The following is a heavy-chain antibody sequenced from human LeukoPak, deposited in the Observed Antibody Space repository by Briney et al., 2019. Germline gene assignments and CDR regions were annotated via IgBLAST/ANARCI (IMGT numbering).Heavy chain of an antibody. V-gene: IGHV3-53*01. CDR2: IYSGGDT. CDR1: GFTVSSSH. Sequence: GGSLRLSCAASGFTVSSSHMTWVRQAVGKGLEWVSFIYSGGDTSYANAWKGRFTISRDNSKNTLYLQMNSLRAEDTAVYYCARVYNYVFDYWGQGTLVTVSS. D-gene: IGHD3-10*02. J-gene: IGHJ4*02. CDR3: ARVYNYVFDY.